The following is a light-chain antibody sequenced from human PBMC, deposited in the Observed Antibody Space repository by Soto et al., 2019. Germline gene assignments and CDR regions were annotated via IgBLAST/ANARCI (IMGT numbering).Light chain of an antibody. CDR3: QQYYDWPLIT. CDR1: QRITT. Sequence: EIVLTQSPGTLSLSPWERATLSCRASQRITTVAWYQQKPGQAPRLLIFGASIRATGVPARFSGSGSGTAFTLTISSLQSEDFALYSCQQYYDWPLITFGQGTRLEIK. J-gene: IGKJ5*01. V-gene: IGKV3-15*01. CDR2: GAS.